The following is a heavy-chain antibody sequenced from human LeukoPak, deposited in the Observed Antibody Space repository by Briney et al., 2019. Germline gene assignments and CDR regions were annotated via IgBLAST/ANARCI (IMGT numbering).Heavy chain of an antibody. J-gene: IGHJ5*01. CDR1: GLNSSGYW. CDR3: CTGVNWHYGWFDS. V-gene: IGHV3-15*07. Sequence: PGGSLRLSCAASGLNSSGYWVHWVRQAPGEGLEWVGRVKSKTDGGTADSAAPMKGRFTVSRDDSKNTLYLQMSSLKTEDTAVYYCCTGVNWHYGWFDSWGQGTLVTVSS. D-gene: IGHD1-1*01. CDR2: VKSKTDGGTA.